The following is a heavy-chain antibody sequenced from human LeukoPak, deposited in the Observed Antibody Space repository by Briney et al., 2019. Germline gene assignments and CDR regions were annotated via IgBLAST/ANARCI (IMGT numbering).Heavy chain of an antibody. CDR3: ARFYYGDYYFDY. Sequence: ASVKVSCKASGYTITSYDINWVRQATGRGLEWMGWLNPNSGNTGYAQKFQGRVTMTRNTSISTAYMELSSLRSEDTAVYYCARFYYGDYYFDYWGHGTLVTVSS. CDR1: GYTITSYD. CDR2: LNPNSGNT. J-gene: IGHJ4*01. D-gene: IGHD4-17*01. V-gene: IGHV1-8*01.